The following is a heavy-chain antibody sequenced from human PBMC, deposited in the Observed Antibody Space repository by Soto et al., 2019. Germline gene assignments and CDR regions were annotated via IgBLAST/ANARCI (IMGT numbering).Heavy chain of an antibody. Sequence: HPGGSLRLSCAASGFPFSSYGMHWVRQAPGKGLEWVAVISYDGSNKYCADSVKGRFTISRDNSKNTLYLQMNSLRAEDTAVYYCAKATVVVTAISGGGGFDKWGQGTLVTVSS. CDR2: ISYDGSNK. CDR1: GFPFSSYG. CDR3: AKATVVVTAISGGGGFDK. J-gene: IGHJ3*02. D-gene: IGHD2-21*02. V-gene: IGHV3-30*18.